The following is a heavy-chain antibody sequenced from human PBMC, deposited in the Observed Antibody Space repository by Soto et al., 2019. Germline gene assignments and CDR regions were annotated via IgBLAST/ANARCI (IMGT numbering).Heavy chain of an antibody. V-gene: IGHV3-33*01. Sequence: QVQLVESGGGVVQPGRSLRLSCAASGFTFSSYGMHWVRQAPGKGLKWVAVIWYDGSNKYYADSVKGRFTISRDNSKNTLYLQMNSLRAEDTAVYYCARDGSSNHYYYYGMDVWGQGTTVTVSS. CDR1: GFTFSSYG. CDR3: ARDGSSNHYYYYGMDV. J-gene: IGHJ6*02. CDR2: IWYDGSNK. D-gene: IGHD6-13*01.